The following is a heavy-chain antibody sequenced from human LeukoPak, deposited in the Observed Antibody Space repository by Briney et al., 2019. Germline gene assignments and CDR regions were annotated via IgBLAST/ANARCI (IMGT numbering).Heavy chain of an antibody. V-gene: IGHV3-74*01. Sequence: GGSLRLSCAASGFTFSSYWMHWVRHAPGQGLVWVSRIKSDGSDTNYADSVKGRFTISRDNAKNTLYLQMNSLRAEDTAVYYCASGGPYYDNSGYSFWGQGTLVTVSS. CDR3: ASGGPYYDNSGYSF. CDR2: IKSDGSDT. D-gene: IGHD3-22*01. J-gene: IGHJ4*02. CDR1: GFTFSSYW.